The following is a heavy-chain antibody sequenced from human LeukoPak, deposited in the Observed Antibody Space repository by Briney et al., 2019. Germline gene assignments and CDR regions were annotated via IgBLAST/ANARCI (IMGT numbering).Heavy chain of an antibody. V-gene: IGHV1-18*01. J-gene: IGHJ4*02. CDR3: AREDTGGGY. CDR1: GYTFTSYD. CDR2: ISTYNDNT. Sequence: ASVKVSCNASGYTFTSYDISWVRQAPGQGLEWMGWISTYNDNTNYAQKFQGRVTITADESTSTAYMELSSLRSEDTAVYYCAREDTGGGYWGQGTLVTVSS. D-gene: IGHD5-18*01.